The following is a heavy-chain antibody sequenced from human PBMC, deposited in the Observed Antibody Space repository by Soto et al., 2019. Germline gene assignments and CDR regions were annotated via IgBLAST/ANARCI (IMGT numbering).Heavy chain of an antibody. V-gene: IGHV3-23*01. D-gene: IGHD3-16*01. J-gene: IGHJ5*02. CDR1: GFTFSSYA. CDR2: ISGSGGGT. CDR3: AKMNIVMAAGDWFDP. Sequence: PGGSLRLSCAASGFTFSSYAMSWVRQAPGKGLEWLSVISGSGGGTYYADSVKGRFTISRDNSKNTLYLQMNSLRAEDTAVYYCAKMNIVMAAGDWFDPWGQGTLVTVSS.